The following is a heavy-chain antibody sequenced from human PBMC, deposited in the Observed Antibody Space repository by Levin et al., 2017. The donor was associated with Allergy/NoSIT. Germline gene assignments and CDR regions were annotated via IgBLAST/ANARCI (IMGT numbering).Heavy chain of an antibody. D-gene: IGHD3-10*01. CDR2: IWYDGSNK. Sequence: LSLTCAASGFTFSSSGMHWVRQAPGKGLEWVAVIWYDGSNKYYADSVKGRFTISRDNSKNTLYLQMNSLRAEDTAVYYCARGSPYYYGSGSYYNLVDYWGQGTLVTVSS. J-gene: IGHJ4*02. V-gene: IGHV3-33*01. CDR3: ARGSPYYYGSGSYYNLVDY. CDR1: GFTFSSSG.